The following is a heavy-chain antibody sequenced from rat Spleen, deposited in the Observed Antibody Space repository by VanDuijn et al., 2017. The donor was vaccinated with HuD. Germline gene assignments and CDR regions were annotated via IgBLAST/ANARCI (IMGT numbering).Heavy chain of an antibody. J-gene: IGHJ4*01. V-gene: IGHV2-41*01. Sequence: QVQLKESGPGLVQPSQTLSLTCTVAGFSLTSYNVHWVRQPPGKGLEWMGVIWNTGGTQYNSALKSRLSISKDTSKSQVFLKMNRRQTEDTAMYFCASSYLRHVMDAWGQGASVTVSS. CDR1: GFSLTSYN. D-gene: IGHD1-2*01. CDR2: IWNTGGT. CDR3: ASSYLRHVMDA.